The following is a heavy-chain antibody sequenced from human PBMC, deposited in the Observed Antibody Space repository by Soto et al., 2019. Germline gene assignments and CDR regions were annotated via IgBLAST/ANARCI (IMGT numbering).Heavy chain of an antibody. CDR1: GFTFSTYA. V-gene: IGHV3-23*01. CDR3: AKDGYDSSGDLDYFDY. Sequence: GGSLRLSCAASGFTFSTYAMSWVRQAPGKGLEWVSAISGSPSSTYYADSVKGRFTISRDNSKKTLFLQMNSLRAEDTAIYYCAKDGYDSSGDLDYFDYWGQGIPVTVSS. D-gene: IGHD3-22*01. CDR2: ISGSPSST. J-gene: IGHJ4*02.